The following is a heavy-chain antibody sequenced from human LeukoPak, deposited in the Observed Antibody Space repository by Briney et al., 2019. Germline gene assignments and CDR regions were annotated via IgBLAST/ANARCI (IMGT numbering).Heavy chain of an antibody. Sequence: SETLSLTCTVSGGSISSYYWSWIRQPAGKGLEWIGRIYTSGSTNYNPSLKSRVTMSVDTSKNQFSLKLSSVTAADTAVYYCARVPIAARPNYYYYMDVWGKGTTVTVSS. J-gene: IGHJ6*03. D-gene: IGHD6-6*01. CDR3: ARVPIAARPNYYYYMDV. CDR1: GGSISSYY. CDR2: IYTSGST. V-gene: IGHV4-4*07.